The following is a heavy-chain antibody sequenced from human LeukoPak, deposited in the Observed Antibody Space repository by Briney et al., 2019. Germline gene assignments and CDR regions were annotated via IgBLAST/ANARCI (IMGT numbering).Heavy chain of an antibody. CDR3: VRDRELYY. CDR2: IYHSGST. CDR1: GGSISSGGYS. D-gene: IGHD1-26*01. V-gene: IGHV4-30-2*02. Sequence: SETLSLTCAVSGGSISSGGYSWSWIRQPPGKGLEWIGYIYHSGSTYYNPSLKSRVTISVDRSKNQFSLKLSSVTASDTAVYYCVRDRELYYWGQGILVTVSS. J-gene: IGHJ4*02.